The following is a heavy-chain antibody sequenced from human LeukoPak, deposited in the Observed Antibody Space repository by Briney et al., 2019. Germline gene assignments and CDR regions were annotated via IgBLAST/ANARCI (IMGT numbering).Heavy chain of an antibody. V-gene: IGHV1-8*01. D-gene: IGHD4-11*01. J-gene: IGHJ6*04. Sequence: ASVKVSCKASGYTFTSYDINWVRQATGQGLEWMGWMNPNSGNTGYAQKFQGRVTITRNTSISTAYMELSSLRSEDTAVYYCAKDPLSQTVTTLSSTYVWGKGTTVTVSS. CDR3: AKDPLSQTVTTLSSTYV. CDR1: GYTFTSYD. CDR2: MNPNSGNT.